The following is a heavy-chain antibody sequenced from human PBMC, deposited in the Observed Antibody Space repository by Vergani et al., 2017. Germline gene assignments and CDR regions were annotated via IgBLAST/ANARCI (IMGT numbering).Heavy chain of an antibody. CDR3: ARAYYYDSSGYYYGVYYLDY. CDR1: GGSISSYY. D-gene: IGHD3-22*01. J-gene: IGHJ4*02. Sequence: QVQLQESGPGLVKPSETLSLTCTVSGGSISSYYWSWIRQPPGKGLEWIGYIYYSGSTNYNPSLKSRVTISVDTSKNPFSLKLSSVTAADTAVYYCARAYYYDSSGYYYGVYYLDYGGQGTLVTVSS. V-gene: IGHV4-59*01. CDR2: IYYSGST.